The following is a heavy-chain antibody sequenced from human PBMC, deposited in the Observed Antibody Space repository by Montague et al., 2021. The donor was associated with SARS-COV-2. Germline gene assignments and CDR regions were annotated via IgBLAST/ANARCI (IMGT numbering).Heavy chain of an antibody. J-gene: IGHJ4*02. CDR2: IYNSGST. CDR1: GGSISGYY. Sequence: SETRSLTCTVSGGSISGYYWSWFRQSAGKGLEWIGRIYNSGSTSXXPSLKSRVTMSVDTSKNQFSLKLSSVTAADTAVYYCVRDQGRSNWNYPDYWGQGTLVTVSS. V-gene: IGHV4-4*07. CDR3: VRDQGRSNWNYPDY. D-gene: IGHD1-20*01.